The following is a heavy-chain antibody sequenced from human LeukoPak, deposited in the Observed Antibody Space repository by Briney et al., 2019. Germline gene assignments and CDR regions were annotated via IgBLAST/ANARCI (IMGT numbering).Heavy chain of an antibody. V-gene: IGHV3-7*01. CDR1: GFTFSSYW. CDR2: IKQDGSEK. CDR3: ARDGNYYDISGPADY. Sequence: GGPLRLSCAASGFTFSSYWMSWVRQAPGKGLEWVANIKQDGSEKYYVDSVKGRFTISRDNAKNTLYLQMNSLRAEDTAVYYCARDGNYYDISGPADYWGQGTLVTVSS. J-gene: IGHJ4*02. D-gene: IGHD3-22*01.